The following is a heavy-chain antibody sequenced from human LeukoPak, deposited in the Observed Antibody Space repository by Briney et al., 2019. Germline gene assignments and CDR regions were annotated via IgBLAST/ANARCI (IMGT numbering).Heavy chain of an antibody. J-gene: IGHJ4*02. CDR3: ASGYYTDFDY. Sequence: GGSLRLSCAASGFTFDDYAMHWVRQAPGKGLEWVSLISGDGGSTYYADSVKGRFTISRDNAKNSLYLQMNSLRAEDTALYYCASGYYTDFDYWGQGTLVTVSS. CDR1: GFTFDDYA. D-gene: IGHD3-3*01. V-gene: IGHV3-43*02. CDR2: ISGDGGST.